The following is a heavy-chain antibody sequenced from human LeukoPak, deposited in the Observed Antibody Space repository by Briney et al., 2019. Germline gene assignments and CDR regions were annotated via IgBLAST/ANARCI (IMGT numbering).Heavy chain of an antibody. CDR1: GFTFSSYE. CDR2: ISSSGSTM. Sequence: GGSLRLSCAASGFTFSSYEMNWVRQAPGKGLEWVSYISSSGSTMYYADSVKSRFTISRDNAKKSLYLQMNSLRAEDTAVYYCAREISVAGAYHYYGMDVWGKGTTVTVSS. V-gene: IGHV3-48*03. CDR3: AREISVAGAYHYYGMDV. J-gene: IGHJ6*04. D-gene: IGHD6-19*01.